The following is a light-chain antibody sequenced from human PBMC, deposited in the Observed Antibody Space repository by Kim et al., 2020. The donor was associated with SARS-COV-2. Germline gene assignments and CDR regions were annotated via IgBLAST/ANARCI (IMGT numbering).Light chain of an antibody. J-gene: IGKJ3*01. CDR3: QQSYITPFT. CDR1: QSISSH. V-gene: IGKV1-39*01. Sequence: DIQMTKSPSSLLASVGDRLTITCRPTQSISSHLNWYQQKPGRAPKLLISAASTLQGGVPSRFSGSGSETDFTLTISSLQPEDFATYFCQQSYITPFTFGPGTKVDIK. CDR2: AAS.